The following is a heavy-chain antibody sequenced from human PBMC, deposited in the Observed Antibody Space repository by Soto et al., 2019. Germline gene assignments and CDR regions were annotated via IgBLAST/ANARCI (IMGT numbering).Heavy chain of an antibody. CDR3: ARGRDVVVVAATPVFDY. D-gene: IGHD2-15*01. CDR1: GGSISSSSYY. J-gene: IGHJ4*02. CDR2: IYYSGST. V-gene: IGHV4-39*01. Sequence: QLQLQESGPGLVKPSETLSLTCTVSGGSISSSSYYWGWIRQPPGKGLEWIGSIYYSGSTYYNPSLKSRVTISVDTSKNQFSLKLSSVTAADTAVYYCARGRDVVVVAATPVFDYWGQGTLVTVSS.